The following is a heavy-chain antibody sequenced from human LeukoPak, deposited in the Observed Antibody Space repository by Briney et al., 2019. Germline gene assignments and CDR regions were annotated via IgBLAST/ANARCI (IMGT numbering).Heavy chain of an antibody. CDR2: LYSTGTT. Sequence: ASETLSLTCTVSGNFISSGFYWVWLRQTPGKGLQWIGSLYSTGTTYYNPSLAGRVTVSTDSSKNQLSLKLRSVTAADTAVYYCAGQWAVANTRRFAIWGQGSRFTVSS. D-gene: IGHD6-19*01. CDR3: AGQWAVANTRRFAI. V-gene: IGHV4-38-2*02. J-gene: IGHJ3*02. CDR1: GNFISSGFY.